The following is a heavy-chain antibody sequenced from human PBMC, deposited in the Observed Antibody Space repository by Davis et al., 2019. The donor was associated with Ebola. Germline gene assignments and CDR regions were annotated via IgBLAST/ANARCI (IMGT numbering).Heavy chain of an antibody. CDR3: ARCLDLGPNWFDP. Sequence: GESLKISCAASGFSFSDSWMHWVRQAPGKGLMWVSRINGDGTLITYADSVKGRFTISRDNAKNTLYLQMNSLRAEDTAVYYCARCLDLGPNWFDPWGQGTLVTVSS. CDR2: INGDGTLI. J-gene: IGHJ5*02. V-gene: IGHV3-74*01. D-gene: IGHD3/OR15-3a*01. CDR1: GFSFSDSW.